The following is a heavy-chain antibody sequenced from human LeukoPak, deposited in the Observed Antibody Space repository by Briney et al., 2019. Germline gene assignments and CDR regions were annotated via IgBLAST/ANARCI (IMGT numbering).Heavy chain of an antibody. J-gene: IGHJ4*02. CDR1: GFTFSSYW. CDR3: AARPPIIVAGPFDY. Sequence: GGSLRLSCAASGFTFSSYWMHWVRQAPGKGLVWVSRINTDGSYTSYADSVKGRFTISRDTSKNTLYLRMNSLRAEDTAVYYCAARPPIIVAGPFDYWGQGTLVTVSS. V-gene: IGHV3-74*01. CDR2: INTDGSYT. D-gene: IGHD5-12*01.